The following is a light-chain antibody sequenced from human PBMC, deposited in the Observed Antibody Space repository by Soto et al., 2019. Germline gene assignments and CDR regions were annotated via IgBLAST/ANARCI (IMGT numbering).Light chain of an antibody. J-gene: IGKJ4*01. CDR2: AAF. V-gene: IGKV1-6*01. Sequence: AIQMTQSPSSLSASVGDRVTVTCRASQGIGTDLVWYQQKPGKAPQLLIFAAFTLQSGVPSRFSGSGSGTDFTLTISSLQPEDFATYFCLQDFSYPLTFGGGTKLEI. CDR3: LQDFSYPLT. CDR1: QGIGTD.